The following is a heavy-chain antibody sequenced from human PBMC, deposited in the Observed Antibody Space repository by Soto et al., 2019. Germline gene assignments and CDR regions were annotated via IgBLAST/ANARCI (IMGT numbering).Heavy chain of an antibody. CDR1: GFIFSNYG. Sequence: QVQLVESGGGVVQPGRSLRLSCAASGFIFSNYGMHWVRQAPGKGLEWVAIVSADGSKTYYADSVKGRFTVSRDNSKNTLYLQLNSLTGDDTAVFYCVKEDAIKDNWYFDFWGQGAAVTVSS. J-gene: IGHJ4*02. CDR2: VSADGSKT. CDR3: VKEDAIKDNWYFDF. V-gene: IGHV3-30*18.